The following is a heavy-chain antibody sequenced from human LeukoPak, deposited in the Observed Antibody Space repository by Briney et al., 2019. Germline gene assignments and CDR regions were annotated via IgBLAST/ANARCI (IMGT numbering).Heavy chain of an antibody. CDR2: INHSGST. V-gene: IGHV4-34*01. Sequence: SETLSLTCAVYGGSFSGYYWSWIRQPPGKGLEWIGEINHSGSTNYNPSLKSRVTISVDTSKNQFSLKLSSVTAADTAVYYCARQDELGSQGYWGQGTLVTVSS. J-gene: IGHJ4*02. CDR3: ARQDELGSQGY. D-gene: IGHD7-27*01. CDR1: GGSFSGYY.